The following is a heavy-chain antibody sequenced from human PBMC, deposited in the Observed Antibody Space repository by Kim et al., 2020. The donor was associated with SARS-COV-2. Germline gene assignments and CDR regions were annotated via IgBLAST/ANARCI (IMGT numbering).Heavy chain of an antibody. V-gene: IGHV6-1*01. J-gene: IGHJ4*02. CDR3: ARDKQRLADF. CDR2: YN. D-gene: IGHD6-25*01. Sequence: YNDFAPSVKSRITIDPDTSKNQLSLQLNSVTPEDTAVYYCARDKQRLADFWGQGTLVTVSS.